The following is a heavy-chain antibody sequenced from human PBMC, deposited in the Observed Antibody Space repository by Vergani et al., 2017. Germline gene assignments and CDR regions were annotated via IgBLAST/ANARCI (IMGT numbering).Heavy chain of an antibody. CDR1: GFTFSSYA. CDR2: ISGSGGST. CDR3: AKERPRHYYGSGGGDAFDI. D-gene: IGHD3-10*01. Sequence: EVQLLESGGGLVQPGGSLRLSCAASGFTFSSYAMSWVRQAPGKGLEWVSAISGSGGSTYYADSVKGRFTISRDNSKNTLYLQMNSLRAEDTAVYYCAKERPRHYYGSGGGDAFDIWGQGTMVTVSS. V-gene: IGHV3-23*01. J-gene: IGHJ3*02.